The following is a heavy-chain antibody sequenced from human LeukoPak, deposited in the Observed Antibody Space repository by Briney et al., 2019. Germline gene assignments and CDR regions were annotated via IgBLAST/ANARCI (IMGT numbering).Heavy chain of an antibody. CDR2: IKKDGSEK. CDR3: AREMGWNYGDY. V-gene: IGHV3-7*05. D-gene: IGHD1-7*01. Sequence: RGSLRLSCAASGFTFSTYWMTWVRQAPGKGLEWVANIKKDGSEKYYVDSVRGRFTISRDNAKNSLYLQMNSLRAEDTAVYYCAREMGWNYGDYWGQGTLVTVSS. CDR1: GFTFSTYW. J-gene: IGHJ4*02.